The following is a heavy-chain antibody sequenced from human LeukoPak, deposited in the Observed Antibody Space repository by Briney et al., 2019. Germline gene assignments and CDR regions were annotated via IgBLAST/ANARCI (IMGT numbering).Heavy chain of an antibody. V-gene: IGHV1-8*01. CDR2: MNPNSGNT. CDR3: ARGPELAYCGGDCYSLDFQH. Sequence: ASVKVSCKASGYTFTSYDINWVRQATGQGLEWMGWMNPNSGNTGYAQKFQGRVTMTRNTSISTAYMELSSLRSEGTAVYYCARGPELAYCGGDCYSLDFQHWGQGTLVTVSS. J-gene: IGHJ1*01. D-gene: IGHD2-21*02. CDR1: GYTFTSYD.